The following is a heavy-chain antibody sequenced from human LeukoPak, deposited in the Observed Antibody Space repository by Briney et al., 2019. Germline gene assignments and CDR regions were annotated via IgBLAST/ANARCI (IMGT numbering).Heavy chain of an antibody. CDR2: INHSGST. CDR3: ARLGGFVYSYGCDY. D-gene: IGHD5-18*01. CDR1: GGSFSGYY. J-gene: IGHJ4*02. Sequence: PSEXLSLTCAVYGGSFSGYYWSWLRQPPGKGGEGIGEINHSGSTNYNPSLTSRGTISVETSKKKCSLKLSSVTAADTAVYYCARLGGFVYSYGCDYWGQGTLVTVSS. V-gene: IGHV4-34*01.